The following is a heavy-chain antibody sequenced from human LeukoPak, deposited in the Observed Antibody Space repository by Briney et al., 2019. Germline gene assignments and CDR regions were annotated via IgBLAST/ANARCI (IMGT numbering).Heavy chain of an antibody. D-gene: IGHD5-12*01. CDR1: GFTFRTSW. V-gene: IGHV3-74*01. CDR2: INSDGSTT. J-gene: IGHJ4*02. Sequence: GGSLRLSCAASGFTFRTSWMHWVRQAPGKGLVWVSRINSDGSTTNYADSVKGRFTISRDNAKNTLYLQMNSLRAEDTAAYYCVRAIVYSAYDYLGYWGQGSLVTVSS. CDR3: VRAIVYSAYDYLGY.